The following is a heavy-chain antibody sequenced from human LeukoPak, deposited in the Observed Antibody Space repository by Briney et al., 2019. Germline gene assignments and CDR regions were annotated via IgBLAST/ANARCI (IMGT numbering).Heavy chain of an antibody. Sequence: TGGSLRLSCAASGFTFSSYGMHWVRQAPGKGLEWVAFIRYDGSNKYYADSVKGRFTISRDNSKNTLYLQMNSLRAEDTAVYYSARGFYDSSRRIDYWGQGTLVTVSS. D-gene: IGHD6-13*01. CDR3: ARGFYDSSRRIDY. CDR1: GFTFSSYG. J-gene: IGHJ4*02. V-gene: IGHV3-30*02. CDR2: IRYDGSNK.